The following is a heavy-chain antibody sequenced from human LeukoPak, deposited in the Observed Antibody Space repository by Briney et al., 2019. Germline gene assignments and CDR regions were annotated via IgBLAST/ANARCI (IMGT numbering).Heavy chain of an antibody. CDR2: ISSSSSYI. J-gene: IGHJ3*02. CDR1: GFTFSSYS. CDR3: ARGYDSKDASDI. Sequence: PGGSLRLSCAASGFTFSSYSMNWVRQAPGKGLEWVSSISSSSSYIYYADSVKGRFTISRDNAKNSLYLQMNSLRAEDTAVYYCARGYDSKDASDIWGQGTMVTVSS. V-gene: IGHV3-21*01. D-gene: IGHD3-22*01.